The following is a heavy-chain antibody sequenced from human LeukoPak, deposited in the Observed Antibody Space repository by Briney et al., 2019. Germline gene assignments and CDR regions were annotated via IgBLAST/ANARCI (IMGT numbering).Heavy chain of an antibody. CDR3: ARRVDCSSTSCYRTPYFDY. V-gene: IGHV4-39*01. CDR1: GGSISSSSYY. D-gene: IGHD2-2*01. J-gene: IGHJ4*02. CDR2: CYYSGST. Sequence: SETLSLTCTVSGGSISSSSYYWGWIRRPPAKGLEWIGSCYYSGSTYYNPSLKSRVTISVDTSKNQFSLKLSSVTAADTAVYYCARRVDCSSTSCYRTPYFDYWGQGTLVTVSS.